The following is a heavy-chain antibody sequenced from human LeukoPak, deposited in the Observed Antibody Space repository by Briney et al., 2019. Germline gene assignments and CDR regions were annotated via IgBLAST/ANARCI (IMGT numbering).Heavy chain of an antibody. D-gene: IGHD3-10*01. J-gene: IGHJ6*02. CDR3: ARDLLLGEFQPTRDYYYGMDV. V-gene: IGHV4-59*01. CDR2: IYYSGST. Sequence: TSETLSLTCTVSGGSISSYYWSWIRQPPGKGLEWIGYIYYSGSTNYNPSLKSRVTISVDTSKNQFSLKLSSVTAADTAVYYCARDLLLGEFQPTRDYYYGMDVWGQGTTVTVSS. CDR1: GGSISSYY.